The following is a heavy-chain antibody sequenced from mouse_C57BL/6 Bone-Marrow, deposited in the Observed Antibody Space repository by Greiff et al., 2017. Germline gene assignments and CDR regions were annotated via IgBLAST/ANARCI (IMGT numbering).Heavy chain of an antibody. D-gene: IGHD2-3*01. V-gene: IGHV1-26*01. Sequence: EVQLQQSGPELVKPGASVKISCKASGYTFTDYYMNWVKQSPGQSLEWIGDINPNNGGTSYNQKFKGKATLTVDKSSSTAYMQHRSLTSEDSAVYYGARGYYYPYWYFDVWDTGTTVTVSS. CDR3: ARGYYYPYWYFDV. CDR2: INPNNGGT. J-gene: IGHJ1*03. CDR1: GYTFTDYY.